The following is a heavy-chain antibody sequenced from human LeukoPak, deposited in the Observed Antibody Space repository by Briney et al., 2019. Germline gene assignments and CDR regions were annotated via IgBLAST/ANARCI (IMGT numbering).Heavy chain of an antibody. CDR1: GGSISSGGYY. V-gene: IGHV4-30-2*01. CDR3: ARGGNSGLPYAFDI. D-gene: IGHD4-23*01. J-gene: IGHJ3*02. Sequence: SETLSLTCTVSGGSISSGGYYWSWIRQPPGKGLEWIGYIYHSGSTYYNPSLKSRVTISVDRSKNQFSLKLSSVTAADTAVYYCARGGNSGLPYAFDIWGQGTMVTVSS. CDR2: IYHSGST.